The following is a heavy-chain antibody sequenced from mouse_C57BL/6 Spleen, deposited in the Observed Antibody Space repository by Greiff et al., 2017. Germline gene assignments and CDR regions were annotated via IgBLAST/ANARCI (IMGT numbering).Heavy chain of an antibody. D-gene: IGHD2-12*01. CDR3: ARLRRRYFDY. CDR1: GYTFTDYN. CDR2: INPNNGGT. J-gene: IGHJ2*01. V-gene: IGHV1-18*01. Sequence: DVKLQESGPELVKPGASVKIPCKASGYTFTDYNMDWVKQSHGKSLEWIGDINPNNGGTIYNQKFKGKATLTVDKSSSTAYMELRSLTSEDTAVYYCARLRRRYFDYWGQGTTLTVSS.